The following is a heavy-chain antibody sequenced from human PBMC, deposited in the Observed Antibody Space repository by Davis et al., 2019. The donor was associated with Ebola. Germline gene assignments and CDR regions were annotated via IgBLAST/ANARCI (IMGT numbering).Heavy chain of an antibody. V-gene: IGHV4-61*01. Sequence: MPSETLSLTCTVSGGSVSSGSYYWSWIRQPPGKGLEWIGYIYYSGSTNYNPSLKSRVTISVDTSKNQLSLKLSSVTAADTAVYYCARVLTTVTTGWFDPWGQGTLVTVSS. CDR3: ARVLTTVTTGWFDP. CDR1: GGSVSSGSYY. J-gene: IGHJ5*02. D-gene: IGHD4-11*01. CDR2: IYYSGST.